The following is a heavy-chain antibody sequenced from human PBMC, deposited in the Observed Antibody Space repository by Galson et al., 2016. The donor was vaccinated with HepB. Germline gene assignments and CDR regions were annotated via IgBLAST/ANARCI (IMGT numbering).Heavy chain of an antibody. Sequence: SLRLSCAASGFTFSSYAMVWVRQAPGKGLEWISAISGSDGRTYYADSVKGRFTISRDKSKNTLFLQMNSLRDEDTAVYFCARAAGDYGNDGFPNFDYWGQGTLVTVSS. CDR1: GFTFSSYA. J-gene: IGHJ4*02. CDR3: ARAAGDYGNDGFPNFDY. CDR2: ISGSDGRT. V-gene: IGHV3-23*01. D-gene: IGHD4-17*01.